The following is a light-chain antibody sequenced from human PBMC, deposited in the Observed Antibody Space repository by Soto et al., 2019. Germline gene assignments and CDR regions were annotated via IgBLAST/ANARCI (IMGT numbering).Light chain of an antibody. CDR2: DAS. V-gene: IGKV3-11*01. J-gene: IGKJ5*01. CDR1: QGVSSY. CDR3: QQRSNWPPSST. Sequence: EIVLTQSPATLSLSPGERATLSFRASQGVSSYLAWYQQKPGQAPRLLIYDASNRATGIPARFSGSGSGTEFTLNISSLEPEDFAVYYCQQRSNWPPSSTFGQGTRLEIK.